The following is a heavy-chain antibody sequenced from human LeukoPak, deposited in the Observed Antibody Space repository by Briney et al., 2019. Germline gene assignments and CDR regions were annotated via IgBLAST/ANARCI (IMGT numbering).Heavy chain of an antibody. Sequence: GASVKVSCKASGYTFTSYYMHWVRQAPGQGLEWMGIINPSGGSTSYAQKFQGRVTMTGDTSTSTVYMELSSLRSEDTAVYYCATYSSGWYDGDNDAFDIWGQGTMVTVSS. CDR1: GYTFTSYY. J-gene: IGHJ3*02. CDR3: ATYSSGWYDGDNDAFDI. V-gene: IGHV1-46*01. CDR2: INPSGGST. D-gene: IGHD6-19*01.